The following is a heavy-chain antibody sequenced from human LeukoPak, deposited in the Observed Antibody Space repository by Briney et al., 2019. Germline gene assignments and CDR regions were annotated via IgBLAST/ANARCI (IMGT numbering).Heavy chain of an antibody. D-gene: IGHD2-21*01. CDR2: INPNNGDT. CDR3: ASYPRNIPTPPFDY. V-gene: IGHV1-2*02. Sequence: ASVKVSCKTSGYTFTAQFMHWVRQAPGQGLEWMGWINPNNGDTKYAQTFLGRVTMTRDTSTNTAYMELSSLRSDDTAVYFCASYPRNIPTPPFDYWGQGTLVTVSS. CDR1: GYTFTAQF. J-gene: IGHJ4*02.